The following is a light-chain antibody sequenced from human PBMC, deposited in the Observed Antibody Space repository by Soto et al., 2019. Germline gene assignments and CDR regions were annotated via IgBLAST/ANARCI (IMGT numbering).Light chain of an antibody. J-gene: IGKJ5*01. CDR1: QSVSIK. CDR2: DTS. Sequence: EIVMTPSPATLSVSPGERATLSCRASQSVSIKLAWYQQRPGQAPRLLIYDTSTRATGIPARFSGSGSGTEFTLTISSLQSEDFAVYYCQQYNNWPPINFGQGTRLEIK. V-gene: IGKV3-15*01. CDR3: QQYNNWPPIN.